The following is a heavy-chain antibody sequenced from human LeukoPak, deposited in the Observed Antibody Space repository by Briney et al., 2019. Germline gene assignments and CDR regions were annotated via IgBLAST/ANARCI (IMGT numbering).Heavy chain of an antibody. Sequence: PGGSLRLSCAASGFTFSSYGMHWVCQAPGKGLEWVAVISYDGSNKYYADSVKGRFTISRDNSKNTLYLQMNSLRAEDTAVYYCAKAGGSGSYYLFDPWGQGTLVTVSS. CDR3: AKAGGSGSYYLFDP. V-gene: IGHV3-30*18. CDR2: ISYDGSNK. J-gene: IGHJ5*02. D-gene: IGHD3-10*01. CDR1: GFTFSSYG.